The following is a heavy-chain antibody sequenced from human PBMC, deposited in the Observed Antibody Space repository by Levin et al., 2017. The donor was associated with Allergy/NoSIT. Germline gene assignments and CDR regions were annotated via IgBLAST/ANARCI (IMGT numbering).Heavy chain of an antibody. V-gene: IGHV3-33*01. J-gene: IGHJ4*02. CDR3: ARDRLVTSMTFDY. D-gene: IGHD3-9*01. CDR2: IWYDGSNK. CDR1: GFTFSSYG. Sequence: GGSLRLSCAASGFTFSSYGMHWVRQAPGKGLEWVAVIWYDGSNKYYADSVKGRFTISRDNSKNTLYLQMNSLRAEDTAVYYCARDRLVTSMTFDYWGQGTLVTVSS.